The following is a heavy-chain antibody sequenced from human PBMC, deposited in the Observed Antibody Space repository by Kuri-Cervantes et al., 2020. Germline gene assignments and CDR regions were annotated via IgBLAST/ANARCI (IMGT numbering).Heavy chain of an antibody. CDR1: GFTFSSYA. Sequence: GESLKISCAASGFTFSSYAMSWVRQAPGKGLEWVSVISDSGSKTHSADSVKGRFTISRDNAKNSVHLQMNSLRAEDTAVYYCAREGDVVVVPADKGGFDYWGQGTLVTVSS. CDR3: AREGDVVVVPADKGGFDY. D-gene: IGHD2-2*01. J-gene: IGHJ4*02. V-gene: IGHV3-23*01. CDR2: ISDSGSKT.